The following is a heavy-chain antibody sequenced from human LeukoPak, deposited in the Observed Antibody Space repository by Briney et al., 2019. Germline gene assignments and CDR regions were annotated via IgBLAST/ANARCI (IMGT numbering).Heavy chain of an antibody. D-gene: IGHD2-2*01. V-gene: IGHV3-64*01. CDR1: GFTFSTYN. CDR3: ARADCASSSCYTVAF. CDR2: IDTIGDGT. Sequence: GGSLRLSCAASGFTFSTYNMNWVRHAPGKGLEYVSAIDTIGDGTYYANSVSGRFTISRDDSKNTVYLQMDSLKVEDTAIYYCARADCASSSCYTVAFWGQGTLVTVSS. J-gene: IGHJ4*02.